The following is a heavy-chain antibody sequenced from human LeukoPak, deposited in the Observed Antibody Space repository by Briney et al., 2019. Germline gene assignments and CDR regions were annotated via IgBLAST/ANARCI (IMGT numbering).Heavy chain of an antibody. CDR2: IYYSGST. CDR3: ARLDYYDSSGYSNY. D-gene: IGHD3-22*01. V-gene: IGHV4-31*03. CDR1: GGSISSGGYY. Sequence: SETLSLTCTVSGGSISSGGYYWSWIRQHPGKGLEWIGYIYYSGSTYYNPSLKSRVTISVDTSKNHFSLKLSSVTAADTAVYYCARLDYYDSSGYSNYWGQGTLVTVSS. J-gene: IGHJ4*02.